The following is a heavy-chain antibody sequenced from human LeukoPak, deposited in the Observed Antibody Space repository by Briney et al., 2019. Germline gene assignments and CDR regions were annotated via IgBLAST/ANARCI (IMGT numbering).Heavy chain of an antibody. Sequence: PGGSLRLSCAASGFTFSSYWMSWVRQAPGKGLEWVANMKQDGSEKYYVDSVKGRFTISRDNAKNSLYLQMNSLRAEDTAVYYCARLQWLVYDYFDYWGQGTLVTVSS. V-gene: IGHV3-7*01. CDR2: MKQDGSEK. CDR1: GFTFSSYW. D-gene: IGHD6-19*01. J-gene: IGHJ4*02. CDR3: ARLQWLVYDYFDY.